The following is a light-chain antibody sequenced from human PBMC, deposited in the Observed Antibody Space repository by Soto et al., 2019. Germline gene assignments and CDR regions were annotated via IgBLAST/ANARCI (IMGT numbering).Light chain of an antibody. CDR2: GAS. CDR3: HQYGSSPPT. Sequence: EIVLTQSPGTLSLSPGERATLSCRASQSVSSSYFAWYQQKPGQAPRLLIYGASSRSTGIPGRFSGSGSGTEFTITISSLEPEDFAVYYCHQYGSSPPTFGQGTKVEIK. CDR1: QSVSSSY. J-gene: IGKJ1*01. V-gene: IGKV3-20*01.